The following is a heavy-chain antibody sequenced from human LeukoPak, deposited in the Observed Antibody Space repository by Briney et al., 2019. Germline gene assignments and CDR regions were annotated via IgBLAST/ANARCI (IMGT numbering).Heavy chain of an antibody. V-gene: IGHV3-7*01. CDR1: TFTFSSYW. J-gene: IGHJ4*02. CDR2: IKEDGSEK. Sequence: GGSLRLSCAASTFTFSSYWMSWVRQAPGKGLEWVANIKEDGSEKYYVESVKGRFTISRDNAKNSLYLQMNSLRAEDTAVYYCAREFYGDYGPTFDYWGQGTLVTVSS. CDR3: AREFYGDYGPTFDY. D-gene: IGHD4-17*01.